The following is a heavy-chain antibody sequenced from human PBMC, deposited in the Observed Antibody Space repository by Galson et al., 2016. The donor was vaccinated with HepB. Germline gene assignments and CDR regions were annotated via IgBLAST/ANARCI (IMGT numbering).Heavy chain of an antibody. V-gene: IGHV3-74*01. D-gene: IGHD3-10*01. Sequence: SLRLSCAASGFTFSSYWMHWVRQAPGKGLVWVSRINSDGSSTSYADSVKGRFTISRDNAKNTLYLQMNSLRVEDTAVYYCAREGSLGAGRGNWFDPWGQGILVTVSS. J-gene: IGHJ5*02. CDR2: INSDGSST. CDR1: GFTFSSYW. CDR3: AREGSLGAGRGNWFDP.